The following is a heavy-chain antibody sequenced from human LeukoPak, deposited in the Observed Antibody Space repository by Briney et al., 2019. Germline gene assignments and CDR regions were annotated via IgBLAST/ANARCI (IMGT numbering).Heavy chain of an antibody. V-gene: IGHV1-24*01. CDR1: GYTLTELS. J-gene: IGHJ4*02. CDR2: FDPEDGET. Sequence: GASVKVSCKVSGYTLTELSMHWVRQAPGKGLEWMGGFDPEDGETIYAQKFQGRVSITADESTSTGYMEVSSLRSEDTAVYYCAIFQGTYGDNENDYWGQGTLVTVSS. CDR3: AIFQGTYGDNENDY. D-gene: IGHD4-17*01.